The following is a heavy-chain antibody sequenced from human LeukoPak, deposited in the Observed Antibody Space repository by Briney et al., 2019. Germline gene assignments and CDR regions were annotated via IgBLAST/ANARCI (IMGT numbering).Heavy chain of an antibody. V-gene: IGHV1-8*01. CDR1: GYTFTSYD. CDR2: MNPNSGNT. CDR3: ARAGIAVAGTRHPTVDY. Sequence: ASVKVSCKASGYTFTSYDINWVRQATGQGLEWMGWMNPNSGNTGYAQKFQGRVTMTRNTSISTAYMELSSLRSEDTAVYYCARAGIAVAGTRHPTVDYWGQGTLVTVSS. J-gene: IGHJ4*02. D-gene: IGHD6-19*01.